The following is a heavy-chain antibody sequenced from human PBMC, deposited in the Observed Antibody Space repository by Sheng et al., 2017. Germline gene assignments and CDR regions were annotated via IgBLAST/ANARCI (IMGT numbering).Heavy chain of an antibody. Sequence: EVQLVESGGGLVQPGGSLRLSCAASGFTFSSYEMNWVRQAPGKGLEWVSYISSSGSTIYYADSVKGRFTISRDNAKNSLYLQMNSLRAEDTAVYYCARDQGSSHAFDIWGQGTMVTVSS. CDR2: ISSSGSTI. CDR3: ARDQGSSHAFDI. V-gene: IGHV3-48*03. J-gene: IGHJ3*02. CDR1: GFTFSSYE.